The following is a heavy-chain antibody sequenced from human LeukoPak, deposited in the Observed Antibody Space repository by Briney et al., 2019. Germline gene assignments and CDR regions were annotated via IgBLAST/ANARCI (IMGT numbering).Heavy chain of an antibody. CDR3: ARSVRQTVTPWFDP. Sequence: APVKVSCKAFGYTFTSNYMHWVRQAPGQGLEWMGWINPNSGGTNYAQKFQGRVTMTRDTSISTAYMELSRLRSDDTAVYYCARSVRQTVTPWFDPWGQGTLVTVSS. J-gene: IGHJ5*02. CDR2: INPNSGGT. D-gene: IGHD4-17*01. CDR1: GYTFTSNY. V-gene: IGHV1-2*02.